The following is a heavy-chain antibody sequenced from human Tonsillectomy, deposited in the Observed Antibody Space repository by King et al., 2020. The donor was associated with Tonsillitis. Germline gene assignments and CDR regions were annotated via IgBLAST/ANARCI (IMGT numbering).Heavy chain of an antibody. CDR1: GFTFSSYG. D-gene: IGHD6-6*01. J-gene: IGHJ4*02. V-gene: IGHV3-33*01. Sequence: VQLVESGGGVVQPGRSLRLSCAPSGFTFSSYGMHWVRQAPGKGLEWVAVIWYDGSNKYYADSVKGRFTISGDNSKNTLYLQMNSLRAEDTAVYYCARDQSLYSRSSLIDYWGQGTLVTVSS. CDR2: IWYDGSNK. CDR3: ARDQSLYSRSSLIDY.